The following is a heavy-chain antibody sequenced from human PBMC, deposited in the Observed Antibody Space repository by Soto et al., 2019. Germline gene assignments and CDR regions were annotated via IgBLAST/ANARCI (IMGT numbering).Heavy chain of an antibody. V-gene: IGHV4-30-2*01. J-gene: IGHJ6*02. CDR3: ARGHYYYGMDV. CDR2: IYYSGTT. CDR1: NGSVSSGTYS. Sequence: QLRLQESGSGLVKPSQTLSLTCTVSNGSVSSGTYSWSWVRQPPGKGLEWIGYIYYSGTTYYTPSLKSRLTMSMDRANDHFSLNLTSVTAADTAVYFCARGHYYYGMDVWGQGITVTGSS.